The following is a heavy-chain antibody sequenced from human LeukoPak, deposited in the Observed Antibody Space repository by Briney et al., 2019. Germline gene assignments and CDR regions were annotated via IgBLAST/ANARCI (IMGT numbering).Heavy chain of an antibody. Sequence: KASETLSLTCTVSGGSISSGDYYWSWIRQPPGKGLEWIGYIYYSGSTYYNPSLKSRATISVDTSKNQFSLKLSSVTAADTAVYYCARAPTVVRIFDYWGQGTLVTVTS. CDR2: IYYSGST. CDR3: ARAPTVVRIFDY. V-gene: IGHV4-30-4*08. D-gene: IGHD4-23*01. CDR1: GGSISSGDYY. J-gene: IGHJ4*02.